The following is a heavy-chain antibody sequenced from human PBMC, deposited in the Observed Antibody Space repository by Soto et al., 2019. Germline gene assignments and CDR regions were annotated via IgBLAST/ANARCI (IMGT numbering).Heavy chain of an antibody. CDR1: GGSITSYY. D-gene: IGHD3-22*01. CDR2: IYYSGST. J-gene: IGHJ3*02. V-gene: IGHV4-59*01. Sequence: SETLSLTCTVSGGSITSYYWSWIRQPPGKGLEWIAYIYYSGSTSYNPSLKSRVSISLDTSKNQFSLKLSSVTAADTAVYYCARTYDGSGPNSGGYGFDIWGQGTMVTVS. CDR3: ARTYDGSGPNSGGYGFDI.